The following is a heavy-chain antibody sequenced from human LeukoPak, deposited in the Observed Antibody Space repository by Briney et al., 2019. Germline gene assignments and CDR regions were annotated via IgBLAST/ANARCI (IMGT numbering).Heavy chain of an antibody. CDR2: ISYSGST. D-gene: IGHD6-13*01. CDR1: GGSISSFY. J-gene: IGHJ4*02. CDR3: AREVLAAAGTYDY. V-gene: IGHV4-59*01. Sequence: SSETLSLTCTVSGGSISSFYWSWIRQPPGKGLEWIGYISYSGSTNYNPSLRSRVTISVDTSKNQFSLKLSSVTAADTAVYYCAREVLAAAGTYDYWGQGTLVTVSS.